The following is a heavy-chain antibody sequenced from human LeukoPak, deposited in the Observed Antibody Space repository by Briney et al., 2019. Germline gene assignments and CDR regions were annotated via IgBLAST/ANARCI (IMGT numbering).Heavy chain of an antibody. CDR1: GFTVSSDY. Sequence: GGSLRLSCAASGFTVSSDYMTWVRQAPGKGLEWVSSIDVAGNTNYADSVRGRFTISRDNSKNTLYLHMNSLRAEDTAVYYCTRDVSGSRPTYWGQGTLVTVTS. CDR3: TRDVSGSRPTY. CDR2: IDVAGNT. J-gene: IGHJ4*02. V-gene: IGHV3-53*01. D-gene: IGHD3-16*01.